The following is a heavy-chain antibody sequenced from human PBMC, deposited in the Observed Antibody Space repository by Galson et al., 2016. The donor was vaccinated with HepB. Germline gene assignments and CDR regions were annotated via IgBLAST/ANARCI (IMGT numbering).Heavy chain of an antibody. CDR3: AKPLVAEGATLGFDV. D-gene: IGHD1-26*01. V-gene: IGHV3-23*01. Sequence: SLRLSCAGSGLTLTNYDMTWVRQTPRKGLEWLSGIRFRSGSTFYADSVMGRFTISGDISNNTIYLQMNSLRADDTGVYYCAKPLVAEGATLGFDVWGPGTMVSVSS. CDR2: IRFRSGST. J-gene: IGHJ3*01. CDR1: GLTLTNYD.